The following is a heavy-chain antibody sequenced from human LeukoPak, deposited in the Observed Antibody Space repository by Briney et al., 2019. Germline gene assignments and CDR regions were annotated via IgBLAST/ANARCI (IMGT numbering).Heavy chain of an antibody. CDR1: GFTFSDYY. D-gene: IGHD2-15*01. V-gene: IGHV3-11*03. J-gene: IGHJ4*02. CDR3: TTRLQHHFDY. Sequence: PGGSLRLSCAASGFTFSDYYMSWVRQAPGKGLEWVSYISDSSTYSKYADSVKGRFTISRDDSQNTVYLQMDSLRAEDTAVYYCTTRLQHHFDYWGQGTQVIVSS. CDR2: ISDSSTYS.